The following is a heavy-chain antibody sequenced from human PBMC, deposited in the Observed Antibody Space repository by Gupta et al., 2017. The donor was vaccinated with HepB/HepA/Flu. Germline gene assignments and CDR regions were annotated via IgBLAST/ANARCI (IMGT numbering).Heavy chain of an antibody. V-gene: IGHV1-69*06. CDR3: ASLNLENSGYSFDS. D-gene: IGHD5-12*01. CDR1: GGTFRSFE. J-gene: IGHJ4*02. CDR2: VIPTCASA. Sequence: HVQLLQSGAEVKKPESSVSVSCKASGGTFRSFEIHWVRQAPGQGLEWMGRVIPTCASANFAQKFRGRLTITADKSSGTAYLELSNLTSEDTAVYYCASLNLENSGYSFDSWGQGTPVTVSS.